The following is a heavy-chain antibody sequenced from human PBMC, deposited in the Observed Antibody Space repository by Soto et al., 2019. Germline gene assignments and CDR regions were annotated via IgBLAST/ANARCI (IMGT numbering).Heavy chain of an antibody. J-gene: IGHJ6*02. Sequence: GGSLRLSCTASGFTFGDYAMSWVRQAPGKGLEWVGFIRSKAYGGTTEYAASVKGRFTISRDDSKSIAYLQMNSLTTEDTAVFYCTRTAGYYDSSGYYSAYYYYGMDVWGRGTTVTVSS. CDR3: TRTAGYYDSSGYYSAYYYYGMDV. V-gene: IGHV3-49*04. D-gene: IGHD3-22*01. CDR2: IRSKAYGGTT. CDR1: GFTFGDYA.